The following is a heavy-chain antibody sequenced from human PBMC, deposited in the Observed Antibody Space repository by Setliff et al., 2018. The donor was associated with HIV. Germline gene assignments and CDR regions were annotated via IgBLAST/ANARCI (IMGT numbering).Heavy chain of an antibody. CDR3: ARQIASVTPEMLVVNDAFDV. V-gene: IGHV4-59*01. J-gene: IGHJ3*01. D-gene: IGHD3-22*01. CDR1: GDSITHYY. CDR2: IFDSENI. Sequence: SETLSLTCSVSGDSITHYYWNWIRQPPGKGLEWIGNIFDSENINYNPSLKSRVSMSVDTSKNQFSLRLTSVTAADTAVYYCARQIASVTPEMLVVNDAFDVWGQGKMVTVSS.